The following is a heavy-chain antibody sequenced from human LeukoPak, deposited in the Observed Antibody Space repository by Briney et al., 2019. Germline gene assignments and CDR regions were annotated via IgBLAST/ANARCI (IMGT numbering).Heavy chain of an antibody. Sequence: QAGGSLRLSCVVSGFTFNRCWMNWVRQAPGKGLGWVAHINPDGRDTYYVDSVKGRFTISRDNAQNSMYLQMNSLRVEDTAVYYCTSWGDTTAEYFQRWGQGTLVTVSS. CDR2: INPDGRDT. V-gene: IGHV3-7*01. J-gene: IGHJ1*01. D-gene: IGHD2-21*02. CDR3: TSWGDTTAEYFQR. CDR1: GFTFNRCW.